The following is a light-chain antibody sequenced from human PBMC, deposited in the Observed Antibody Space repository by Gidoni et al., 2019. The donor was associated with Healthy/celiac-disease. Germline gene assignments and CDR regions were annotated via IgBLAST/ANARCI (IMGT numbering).Light chain of an antibody. CDR3: QQYNSYSLT. CDR1: QSISSW. CDR2: KAS. Sequence: DIQMTQSPSTLSASVGDRVTITCRASQSISSWLAWYQKKPGKAPKLLIYKASSVKSGVPSRFSGSGSGTEFTLTISSLQTDDCATYYCQQYNSYSLTFGQGTKVEIK. V-gene: IGKV1-5*03. J-gene: IGKJ1*01.